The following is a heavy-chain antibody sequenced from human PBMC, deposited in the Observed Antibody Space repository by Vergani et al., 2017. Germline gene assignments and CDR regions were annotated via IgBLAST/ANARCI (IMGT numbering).Heavy chain of an antibody. CDR3: ARRAERWETLLRDDFDV. V-gene: IGHV4-30-4*08. J-gene: IGHJ3*01. Sequence: QVQLQESGPGLVKPSQTLSLTCTVSGGSISSGDYYWSWIRQPPGKGLEWIGYIYYSGDTYYNPTLKSPFNVSIDTSRDHFSLKLRSVSAADTAVYFCARRAERWETLLRDDFDVWGQGTFVTVSP. CDR1: GGSISSGDYY. CDR2: IYYSGDT. D-gene: IGHD1-26*01.